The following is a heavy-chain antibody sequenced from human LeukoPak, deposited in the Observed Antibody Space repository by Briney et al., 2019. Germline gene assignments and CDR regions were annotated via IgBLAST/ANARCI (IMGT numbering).Heavy chain of an antibody. D-gene: IGHD3-10*01. CDR3: AREVYYYGSGTRTPNYYYYYYMDV. J-gene: IGHJ6*03. Sequence: ASVKVSCKASGGIFSTYGISWVRQAPGQGLGWMGGIIPISGSANYAPKFQGRVTFTADKSTSTAYMELSSLRSEDTAVYYCAREVYYYGSGTRTPNYYYYYYMDVWGKGTTVTISS. CDR1: GGIFSTYG. CDR2: IIPISGSA. V-gene: IGHV1-69*06.